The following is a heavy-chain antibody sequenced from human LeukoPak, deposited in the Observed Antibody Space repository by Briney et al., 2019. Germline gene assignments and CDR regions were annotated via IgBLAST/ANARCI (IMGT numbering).Heavy chain of an antibody. CDR2: ISAYNGNT. V-gene: IGHV1-18*01. J-gene: IGHJ4*02. Sequence: ASVKVSCKASGYTFTSYGISWVRQAPGQGLEWMGWISAYNGNTNYAQKLQGRVTMTTDTPTSTAYMELRSLRSDDTAVYYCARDYRTVTTRVGGYWGQGTLVTVSS. D-gene: IGHD4-17*01. CDR3: ARDYRTVTTRVGGY. CDR1: GYTFTSYG.